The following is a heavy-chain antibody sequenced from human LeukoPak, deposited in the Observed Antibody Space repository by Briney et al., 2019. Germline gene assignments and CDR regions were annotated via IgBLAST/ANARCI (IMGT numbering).Heavy chain of an antibody. CDR3: AKSHYGSGSYYNGIRPLDY. D-gene: IGHD3-10*01. Sequence: GSLRLSCAASGFTVSSNYMSWVRQAPGKGLEWVSVIYSGGSTYYADSVKGRFTISRDNSKNTLYLQMNSLRAEDTAVYYCAKSHYGSGSYYNGIRPLDYWGQGTLVTVSS. CDR1: GFTVSSNY. CDR2: IYSGGST. J-gene: IGHJ4*02. V-gene: IGHV3-66*01.